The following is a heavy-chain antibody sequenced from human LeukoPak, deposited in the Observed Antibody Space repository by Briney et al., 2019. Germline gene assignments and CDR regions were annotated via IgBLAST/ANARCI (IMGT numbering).Heavy chain of an antibody. CDR3: AKGAYDWNY. J-gene: IGHJ4*02. CDR1: GLTFSIFA. V-gene: IGHV3-23*01. D-gene: IGHD1-1*01. CDR2: IGGSGGST. Sequence: GGSLRLSCAASGLTFSIFAMSWVRQAPGKGLEWVSTIGGSGGSTYCADSVKGRFTISRDDSQNTLYLQMNSLRAEDTAVYYCAKGAYDWNYWGQGTLVTVSS.